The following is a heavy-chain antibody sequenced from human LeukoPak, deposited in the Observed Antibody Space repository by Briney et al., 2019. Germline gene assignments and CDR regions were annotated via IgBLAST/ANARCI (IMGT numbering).Heavy chain of an antibody. CDR2: MYYTGQT. V-gene: IGHV4-39*02. CDR1: GGSISSTHFY. J-gene: IGHJ6*02. CDR3: ARGGNSGFGFVV. D-gene: IGHD3-10*01. Sequence: PSETLSLTCSVSGGSISSTHFYWGWIRQPPGKGLQWIVTMYYTGQTFSGPSLKSRVIMSGDTPRNQLSLQLKSVTAADTATYYCARGGNSGFGFVVWGPGTTVTVSS.